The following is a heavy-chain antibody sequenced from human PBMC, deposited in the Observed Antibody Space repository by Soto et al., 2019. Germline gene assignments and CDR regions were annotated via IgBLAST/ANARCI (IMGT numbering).Heavy chain of an antibody. CDR3: ARYGGNTLGYFDY. D-gene: IGHD2-15*01. V-gene: IGHV1-69*13. Sequence: SVKVSCKASGGTFSSYAISWVRQAPGQGLEWMGGIIPIFGTANYAQKFQGRVTITADESTSTAYMELSSLRSEDTAVYYCARYGGNTLGYFDYWGQGTLVTVSS. CDR1: GGTFSSYA. CDR2: IIPIFGTA. J-gene: IGHJ4*02.